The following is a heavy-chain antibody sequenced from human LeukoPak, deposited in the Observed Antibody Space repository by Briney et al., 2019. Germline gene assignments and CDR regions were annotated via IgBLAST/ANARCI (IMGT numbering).Heavy chain of an antibody. D-gene: IGHD2/OR15-2a*01. J-gene: IGHJ4*02. CDR1: GYTFTRYY. CDR2: INPSGGST. CDR3: ARNFAPFRTTAPRGTVFDY. Sequence: AASVKVSCKASGYTFTRYYMHWVRQAPGQGLEWMGIINPSGGSTSYAQKFQGRVTMTRDTSTSTVYMELSSLRSEDTAVYYCARNFAPFRTTAPRGTVFDYWSQGTLVTVSS. V-gene: IGHV1-46*01.